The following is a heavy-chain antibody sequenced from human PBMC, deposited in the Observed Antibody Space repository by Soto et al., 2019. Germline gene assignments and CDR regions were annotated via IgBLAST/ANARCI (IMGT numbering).Heavy chain of an antibody. CDR1: GYTFTSYD. J-gene: IGHJ2*01. V-gene: IGHV1-8*01. Sequence: QVQLVQSGAEVKKPGASVKVSCKASGYTFTSYDINWVRQATGQGLERMGWMNPNSGNTGYAQKFQGRVTMTRNTSISTAYMELSSLTSEDTAVYYCARPYCSGDCYPRDYFDLWGRGTLVTVSS. CDR2: MNPNSGNT. D-gene: IGHD2-21*02. CDR3: ARPYCSGDCYPRDYFDL.